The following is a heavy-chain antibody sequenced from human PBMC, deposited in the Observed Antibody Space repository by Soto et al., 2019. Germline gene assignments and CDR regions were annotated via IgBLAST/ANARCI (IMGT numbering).Heavy chain of an antibody. V-gene: IGHV1-46*01. J-gene: IGHJ6*04. Sequence: AASVKVSCPASGYTFTSYYMHWVRQAPGQGLEWMGIINPSGSSTSYAQKFQGRVTMTRDTSTSTVYMELSSLRSEDTAVYYCARAFGFGSSTSCVQSGIDSWGKGNTVLVSS. D-gene: IGHD2-2*01. CDR1: GYTFTSYY. CDR3: ARAFGFGSSTSCVQSGIDS. CDR2: INPSGSST.